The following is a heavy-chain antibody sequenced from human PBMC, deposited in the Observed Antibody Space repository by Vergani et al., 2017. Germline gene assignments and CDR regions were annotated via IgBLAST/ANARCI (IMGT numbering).Heavy chain of an antibody. CDR3: ARQRPGSGWSPGDFDD. CDR1: ADSISSGSYY. J-gene: IGHJ4*02. CDR2: IYYSGLT. Sequence: QLQLQQSGPGLVKPSETLFLTCTVSADSISSGSYYWGWIRQPPRKSLEWIGSIYYSGLTYYNPSLKSRVAISVDTSKNQFSLKVTSVTAADTAVYFCARQRPGSGWSPGDFDDWGQGTPVTVSS. V-gene: IGHV4-39*01. D-gene: IGHD6-19*01.